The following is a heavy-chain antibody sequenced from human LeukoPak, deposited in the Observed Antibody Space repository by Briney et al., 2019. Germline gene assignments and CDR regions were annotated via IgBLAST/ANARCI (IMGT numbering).Heavy chain of an antibody. CDR2: ISSSSTYI. J-gene: IGHJ6*03. CDR1: GFIFSSYS. V-gene: IGHV3-21*01. Sequence: PGGSLRLSCAASGFIFSSYSMNWVRQAPGKGLEWVSSISSSSTYIYYADSVKGRFTISRDNAKNSLYLQMNSLRAEDTAVYYCARDLTDPPYYYYYIDVWGKGTTVTISS. CDR3: ARDLTDPPYYYYYIDV.